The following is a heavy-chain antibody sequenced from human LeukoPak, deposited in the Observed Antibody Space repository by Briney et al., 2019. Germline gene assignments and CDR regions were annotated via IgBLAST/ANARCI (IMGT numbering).Heavy chain of an antibody. CDR2: IIPIFGTA. V-gene: IGHV1-69*13. Sequence: SVTVSFKASVGTFRSYAISWVRQAPGQGLEWMGVIIPIFGTANYAQKFQGRVTLTADESTSTAYMELSSLRSEDTAVYYCARDRGSGWDWYFDIWGRGTLVTVSS. J-gene: IGHJ2*01. D-gene: IGHD6-19*01. CDR3: ARDRGSGWDWYFDI. CDR1: VGTFRSYA.